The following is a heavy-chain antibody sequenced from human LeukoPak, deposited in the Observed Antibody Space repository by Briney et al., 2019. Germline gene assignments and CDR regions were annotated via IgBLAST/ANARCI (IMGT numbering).Heavy chain of an antibody. CDR2: ISSGSSLM. J-gene: IGHJ5*02. CDR1: GFTFSRYS. CDR3: ARDYYDSSGSSWFDP. V-gene: IGHV3-21*01. Sequence: PGGSLRLSCAASGFTFSRYSMNWVRQAPGKGLEWVSSISSGSSLMYYADSVKGRFTISRDNAKNSLYLQMNSLRAKDTALYYCARDYYDSSGSSWFDPWGQGTLVTVSS. D-gene: IGHD3-22*01.